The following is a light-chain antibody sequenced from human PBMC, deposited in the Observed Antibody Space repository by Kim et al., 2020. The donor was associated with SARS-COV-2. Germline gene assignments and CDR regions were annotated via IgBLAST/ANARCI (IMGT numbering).Light chain of an antibody. Sequence: DIQMTQSPSSLSASVGDRVTITCRASQGISKDLAWYQQKPGNAPKLLIFAASALQSRVPTRFSGSGSGTDFTLTISSLQPEDVATYYCQKYNGAPWTFGQGTKLEI. CDR1: QGISKD. CDR2: AAS. J-gene: IGKJ1*01. V-gene: IGKV1-27*01. CDR3: QKYNGAPWT.